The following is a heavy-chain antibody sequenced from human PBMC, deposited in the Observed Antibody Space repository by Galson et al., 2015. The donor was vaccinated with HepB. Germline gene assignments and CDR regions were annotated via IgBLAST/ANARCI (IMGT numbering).Heavy chain of an antibody. J-gene: IGHJ5*02. D-gene: IGHD3-22*01. Sequence: ETLSLTCTVSGGSISSYYWSWIRQPPGKGLEWIGYIYYSGSTNYNPSLKSRVTISVDTSKNQFSLKLSSVTAADTAVYYCARTHSSGIVWFDPWGQGTLVTVSS. CDR2: IYYSGST. CDR3: ARTHSSGIVWFDP. V-gene: IGHV4-59*01. CDR1: GGSISSYY.